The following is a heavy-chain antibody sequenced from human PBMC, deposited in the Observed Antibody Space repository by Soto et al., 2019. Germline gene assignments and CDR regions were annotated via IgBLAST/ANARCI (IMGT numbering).Heavy chain of an antibody. Sequence: QVQLQESGPGLVKPSETLSLTCTVSGGSISSYYWSWIRQPPGKGLEWIGYIYYSGSTNYNPSLKSRVTISVDTSKNQFSLKLSSVTAADTAVYYCARVYSSSWYQYFQHWGQGTLVTVSS. CDR1: GGSISSYY. CDR2: IYYSGST. J-gene: IGHJ1*01. CDR3: ARVYSSSWYQYFQH. V-gene: IGHV4-59*01. D-gene: IGHD6-13*01.